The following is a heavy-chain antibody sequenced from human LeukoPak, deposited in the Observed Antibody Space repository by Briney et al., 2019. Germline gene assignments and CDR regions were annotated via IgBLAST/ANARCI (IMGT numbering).Heavy chain of an antibody. CDR1: GFTFSSYS. CDR3: ARGPIVVVTATRFDY. CDR2: ISSSSSYI. Sequence: PGRSLRLSCAASGFTFSSYSMNWVRQAPGKGLEWVSSISSSSSYIYYADSVKGRFTISRDNAKNSLYLQMNSLRAEDTAVYYCARGPIVVVTATRFDYWGQGTLVTVSS. J-gene: IGHJ4*02. D-gene: IGHD2-21*02. V-gene: IGHV3-21*01.